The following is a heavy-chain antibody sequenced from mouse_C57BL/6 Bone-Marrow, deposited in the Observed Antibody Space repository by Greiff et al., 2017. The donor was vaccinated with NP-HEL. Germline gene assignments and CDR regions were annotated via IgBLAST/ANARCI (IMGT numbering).Heavy chain of an antibody. Sequence: EVQLQESGGDLVKPGGSLKLSCAASGFTFSSYGMSWVRQTPDKRLEWVATISSGGSYTYYPDSVKGRFTISRDNAKNTLYLQMSSLKSEDTAMYYCARGVGYWGQGTTLTVSS. CDR2: ISSGGSYT. CDR3: ARGVGY. J-gene: IGHJ2*01. CDR1: GFTFSSYG. D-gene: IGHD1-1*01. V-gene: IGHV5-6*01.